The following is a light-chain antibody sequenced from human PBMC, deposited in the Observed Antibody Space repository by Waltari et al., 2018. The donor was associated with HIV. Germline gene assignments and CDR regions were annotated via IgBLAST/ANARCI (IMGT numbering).Light chain of an antibody. Sequence: EIVLTQSPAILPLSPGERATLSCRASQSVDNYLAWYQQKPGQAPRLLIYDASNRATGIPARFSGSGSGTDFTLTISSLEPEDFAVYYCQQRSNRLTFGGGTKVEIK. V-gene: IGKV3-11*01. CDR1: QSVDNY. CDR3: QQRSNRLT. CDR2: DAS. J-gene: IGKJ4*01.